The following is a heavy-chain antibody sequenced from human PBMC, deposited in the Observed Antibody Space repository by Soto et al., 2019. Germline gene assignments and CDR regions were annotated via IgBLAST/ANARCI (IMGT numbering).Heavy chain of an antibody. J-gene: IGHJ5*02. V-gene: IGHV3-48*02. CDR3: ARVWRTITASTVLDP. CDR1: GLSLSSYD. CDR2: IRNARSNN. D-gene: IGHD1-7*01. Sequence: GGPLRPSCEAFGLSLSSYDMNWVRQVPGKGLEWISYIRNARSNNYYADSVKGRFTVSRDNANNSLYLEMNSLRDDDTAVYYCARVWRTITASTVLDPWGQGALVTVSS.